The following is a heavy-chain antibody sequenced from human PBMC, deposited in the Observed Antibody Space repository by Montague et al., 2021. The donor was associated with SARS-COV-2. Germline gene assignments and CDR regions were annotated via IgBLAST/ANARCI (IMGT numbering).Heavy chain of an antibody. J-gene: IGHJ4*02. CDR1: GFSLSTPNVG. V-gene: IGHV2-5*01. CDR3: AHLIRYYDIFTGIPFDY. D-gene: IGHD3-9*01. Sequence: PPLVKPTQTLTLTCTFSGFSLSTPNVGVGWIRQPPGKALEWVAVIYSNDEKRYSPSLRNRLTITKDTAKNQVVLSLTYVYPVDTATYYCAHLIRYYDIFTGIPFDYWGQGSQVTVSS. CDR2: IYSNDEK.